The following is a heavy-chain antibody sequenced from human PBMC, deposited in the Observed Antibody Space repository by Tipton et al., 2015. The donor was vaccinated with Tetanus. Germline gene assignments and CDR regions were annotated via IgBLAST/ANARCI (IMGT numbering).Heavy chain of an antibody. J-gene: IGHJ6*02. CDR2: ISAYNGNT. CDR3: ARDRLMVRPEEFTHHLIRGIAARPYYYYGMDV. D-gene: IGHD6-6*01. Sequence: QLVQSGAEVKKPGASVKVSCKASGYTFTSYGISWVRQAPGQGLEWMGWISAYNGNTNYAQKLQGRVTMTPDTSTGTAYMELRSLRSDDTAVYYCARDRLMVRPEEFTHHLIRGIAARPYYYYGMDVWGQGTTVTVSS. CDR1: GYTFTSYG. V-gene: IGHV1-18*04.